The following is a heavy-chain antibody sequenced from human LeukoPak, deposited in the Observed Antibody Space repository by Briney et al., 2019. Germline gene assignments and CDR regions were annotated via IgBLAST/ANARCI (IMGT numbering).Heavy chain of an antibody. D-gene: IGHD3-3*01. CDR1: GGSFSGYY. Sequence: SETLSLTCAVYGGSFSGYYWSWIRQPPGKGLEWIGEINHSGSTNYNPSLKSRVTISVDTSKNQFSLKLSSVTAADTAVYYCARENTNHEHSFDQVLRFLEWLGDAFDIWGQGTMVTVSS. J-gene: IGHJ3*02. V-gene: IGHV4-34*01. CDR2: INHSGST. CDR3: ARENTNHEHSFDQVLRFLEWLGDAFDI.